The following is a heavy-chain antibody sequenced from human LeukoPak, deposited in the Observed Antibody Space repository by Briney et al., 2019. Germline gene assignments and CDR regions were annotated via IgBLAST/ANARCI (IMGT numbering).Heavy chain of an antibody. Sequence: SQTLSLTCAISGDSVSSNSAAWNWIRQSPSRGLECLVRTYYRSNLYNDYAVSVKSRITINPDTSKNQFSLQLNSVTPEDTAVYYCARDKDLYYDSSGYYSGYDYWGQGTLVTVSS. V-gene: IGHV6-1*01. CDR1: GDSVSSNSAA. CDR2: TYYRSNLYN. D-gene: IGHD3-22*01. CDR3: ARDKDLYYDSSGYYSGYDY. J-gene: IGHJ4*02.